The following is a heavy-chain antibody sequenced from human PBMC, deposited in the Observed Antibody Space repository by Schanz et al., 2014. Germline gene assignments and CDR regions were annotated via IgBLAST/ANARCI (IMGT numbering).Heavy chain of an antibody. V-gene: IGHV1-69*02. CDR2: IIPILGIA. CDR1: GGTFNSYT. D-gene: IGHD2-2*01. CDR3: AGTYCSSTSCYAGYYYMDV. J-gene: IGHJ6*03. Sequence: QVQLVQSGAEVKKPGSSMKVSCKSSGGTFNSYTISWVQQAPGQGLEWMGRIIPILGIANYAQNFQGRVTITADKSTSTAYMELTSLRSEDTAVYYCAGTYCSSTSCYAGYYYMDVWGKGTTVTVSS.